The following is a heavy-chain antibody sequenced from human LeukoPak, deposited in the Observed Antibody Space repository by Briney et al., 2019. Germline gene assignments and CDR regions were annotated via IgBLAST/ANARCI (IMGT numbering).Heavy chain of an antibody. D-gene: IGHD1-1*01. V-gene: IGHV3-23*01. J-gene: IGHJ4*02. CDR3: ARDSPRLERPHNPCDY. CDR1: GFTFISYA. CDR2: ISGSGGST. Sequence: RGSLRLSCAASGFTFISYAMSTVRQAPGKGLEWVSAISGSGGSTYYADSLKGRFTFSRDNSKTTLYLKRNILRAEDTAVYFCARDSPRLERPHNPCDYWGQGTLVTVSS.